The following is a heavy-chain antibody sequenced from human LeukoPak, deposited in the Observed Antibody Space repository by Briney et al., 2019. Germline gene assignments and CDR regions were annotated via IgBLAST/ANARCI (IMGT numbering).Heavy chain of an antibody. CDR1: GGSISSYY. D-gene: IGHD6-13*01. J-gene: IGHJ6*02. CDR2: IYTSGST. V-gene: IGHV4-4*07. CDR3: ARAYYSSSFIGQYYYYGMDV. Sequence: SETLSLTCTVSGGSISSYYWSWIRQPAGKGLEWIGRIYTSGSTNYNPSLKSRVTMSVDTSKNQFSLKLSSVTAADTAVYYCARAYYSSSFIGQYYYYGMDVWGQGTTVTVSS.